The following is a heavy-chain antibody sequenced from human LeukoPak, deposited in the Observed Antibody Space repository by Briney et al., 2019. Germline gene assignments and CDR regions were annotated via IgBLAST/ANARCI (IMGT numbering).Heavy chain of an antibody. CDR1: GYTFTSYD. J-gene: IGHJ5*02. D-gene: IGHD2-2*01. CDR3: ARDAYPCSSTSCYANNWFDP. V-gene: IGHV1-8*01. CDR2: MNPNSGIA. Sequence: GASVKVSRKASGYTFTSYDINWVRQATGQGLEWMGWMNPNSGIAGYAQKFQGRVTMTRNSSTSTAYMELSSLRSDDTAVYYCARDAYPCSSTSCYANNWFDPWGQGTLVTVSS.